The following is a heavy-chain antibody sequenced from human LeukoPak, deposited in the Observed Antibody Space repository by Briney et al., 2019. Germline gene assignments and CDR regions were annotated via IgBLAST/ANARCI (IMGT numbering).Heavy chain of an antibody. CDR1: GFTFGSYS. J-gene: IGHJ4*02. CDR2: ISYDGKMK. Sequence: GGSLRLSCVASGFTFGSYSMHWVRQAPGKGLEWVAVISYDGKMKSYADSVKGRFSTSRDNYENTLYLQMDSLRGEDTAVYYCTRDVASSTYHFESSGLLDYWGQGTLVTVSS. CDR3: TRDVASSTYHFESSGLLDY. D-gene: IGHD3-22*01. V-gene: IGHV3-30*04.